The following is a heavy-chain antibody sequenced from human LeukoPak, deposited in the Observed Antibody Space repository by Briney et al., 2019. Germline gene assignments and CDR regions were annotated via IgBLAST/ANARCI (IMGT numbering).Heavy chain of an antibody. Sequence: PGGSLRLSCAASGFTFSSYEMNWVRQAPGKGLVWVSRIYSDGSSTNYADSVKGRFTISRDNAKNTLYLQMDSLRAEDTAVYYCARGEYCSGGSCYSAAFDIWGQGTMVTVSS. CDR3: ARGEYCSGGSCYSAAFDI. J-gene: IGHJ3*02. V-gene: IGHV3-74*01. D-gene: IGHD2-15*01. CDR1: GFTFSSYE. CDR2: IYSDGSST.